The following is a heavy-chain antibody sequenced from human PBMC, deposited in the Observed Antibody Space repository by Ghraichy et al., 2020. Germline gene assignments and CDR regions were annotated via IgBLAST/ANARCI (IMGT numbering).Heavy chain of an antibody. CDR3: ARQSWGYYYGSGSYYKYFDY. V-gene: IGHV1-69*13. Sequence: SVKVSCKASGGTFSSYAISWVRQAPGQGLEWMGGIIPIFGTANYAQKFQGRVTITADESTSTAYMELSSLRSEDTAVYYCARQSWGYYYGSGSYYKYFDYWGQGTLVTVSS. CDR1: GGTFSSYA. D-gene: IGHD3-10*01. CDR2: IIPIFGTA. J-gene: IGHJ4*02.